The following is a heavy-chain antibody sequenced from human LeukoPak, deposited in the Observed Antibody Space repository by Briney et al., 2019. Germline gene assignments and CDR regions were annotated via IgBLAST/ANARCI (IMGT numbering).Heavy chain of an antibody. D-gene: IGHD3-22*01. CDR3: ARVGGYYDSSGYYRVLGFDY. CDR2: INSDGSIT. J-gene: IGHJ4*02. CDR1: GFTFTTYW. Sequence: GGSLRLSCAASGFTFTTYWMHWVRQAPGKGLVWVSHINSDGSITSYADSVKGRFTISRDNAKNTLYLQMNSLRAEDTAVYYCARVGGYYDSSGYYRVLGFDYWGQGTLVTVSS. V-gene: IGHV3-74*01.